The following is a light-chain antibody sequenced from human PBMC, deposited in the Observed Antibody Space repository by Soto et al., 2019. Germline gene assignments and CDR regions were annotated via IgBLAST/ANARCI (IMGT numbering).Light chain of an antibody. CDR2: DVT. Sequence: SALTQPRSVSGPPGQSATISCTGTANDVGGHNYVSWYQQHPGEAPKLLIYDVTERPSGVPDRFSGSKSGNTASLTISGLQTEDEADYYCYSYAGTYTFVFGTGTKVTVL. J-gene: IGLJ1*01. CDR3: YSYAGTYTFV. CDR1: ANDVGGHNY. V-gene: IGLV2-11*01.